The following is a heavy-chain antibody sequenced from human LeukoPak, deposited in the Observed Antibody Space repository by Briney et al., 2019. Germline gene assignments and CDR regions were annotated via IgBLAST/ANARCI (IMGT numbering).Heavy chain of an antibody. D-gene: IGHD4-17*01. V-gene: IGHV3-33*01. Sequence: HPGGSLRLSCAASGFTFSTYGMHWVRQAPGKGLEWVALVWSDGNGKFYADSVKGRFTISRDNSKNTLHLQMNSLRAEDTAVYYCVSVLTVTFDSWGQGTLVTVSS. CDR1: GFTFSTYG. CDR2: VWSDGNGK. CDR3: VSVLTVTFDS. J-gene: IGHJ4*02.